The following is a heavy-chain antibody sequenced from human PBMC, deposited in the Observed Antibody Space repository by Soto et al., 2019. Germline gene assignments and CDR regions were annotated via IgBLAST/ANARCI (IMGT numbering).Heavy chain of an antibody. Sequence: EVQLVESGGGLVQTGGSLRLSCEGSGFSSSSYDMHWVRQAAGKRLEWVAAIGADGDTYYSDSVKGRLTISRENTKNSLYLQMNSLRTGDTGVYHCAKARLYYYYGMDVWGQGTMVTVSS. CDR3: AKARLYYYYGMDV. CDR1: GFSSSSYD. CDR2: IGADGDT. J-gene: IGHJ6*02. V-gene: IGHV3-13*01.